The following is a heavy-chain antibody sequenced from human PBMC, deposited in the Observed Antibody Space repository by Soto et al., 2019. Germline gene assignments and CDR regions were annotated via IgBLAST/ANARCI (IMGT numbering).Heavy chain of an antibody. CDR1: GYTFNIYA. V-gene: IGHV1-3*01. CDR3: ARDCTYCGGDTGREAVDI. CDR2: MNAGNGNT. J-gene: IGHJ3*02. D-gene: IGHD2-21*01. Sequence: QVRLEQSGADVKTPGASVKVSCQASGYTFNIYAIHWVRQAPGQRPEWRGWMNAGNGNTEYSPKFHGRVTMTRDRYARAAYTELSGLTSEDTAVYYCARDCTYCGGDTGREAVDIWGQGTRVTVS.